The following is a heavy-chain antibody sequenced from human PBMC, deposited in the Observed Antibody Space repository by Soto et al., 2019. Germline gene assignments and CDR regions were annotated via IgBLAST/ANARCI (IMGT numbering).Heavy chain of an antibody. CDR2: FDPEDGET. CDR3: ATVSLVEEWTYYFDY. V-gene: IGHV1-24*01. J-gene: IGHJ4*02. CDR1: GYTLTELS. D-gene: IGHD3-3*01. Sequence: ASVKVSCKVSGYTLTELSMHWVRQAPGKGLEWMGGFDPEDGETIYAQKFQGRVTMTEDTSTDTAYMELSSLRSEDTAVYYCATVSLVEEWTYYFDYWGQGTLVTVSS.